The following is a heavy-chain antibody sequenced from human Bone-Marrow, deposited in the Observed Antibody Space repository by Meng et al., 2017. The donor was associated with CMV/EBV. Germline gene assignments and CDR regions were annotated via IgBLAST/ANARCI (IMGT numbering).Heavy chain of an antibody. D-gene: IGHD3-22*01. V-gene: IGHV3-73*01. CDR3: TSLSYDSSGYYQLYGMDV. CDR2: IRSKANSYAT. Sequence: GGSLRLSCAASGFTFSGSAMHWVRQASGKGLEWVGRIRSKANSYATAYAASVKGRFTISRDDSKNTAYLQMNSLKTEDTAVYYCTSLSYDSSGYYQLYGMDVWGQGTTVTVSS. CDR1: GFTFSGSA. J-gene: IGHJ6*02.